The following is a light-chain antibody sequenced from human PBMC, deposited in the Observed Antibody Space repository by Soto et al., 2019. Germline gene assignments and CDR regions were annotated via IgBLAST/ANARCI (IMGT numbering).Light chain of an antibody. J-gene: IGKJ2*01. CDR2: AAS. CDR3: QQSYSTPPTYT. Sequence: DIQMTQSPSSLSASVGDRVTITCRASQSISSYLNWYQQKPGKALKLLIYAASSLQSGVPSRFSGSGSGTDFTLTISSLQPEDFATYYCQQSYSTPPTYTFGQGTKLEIK. CDR1: QSISSY. V-gene: IGKV1-39*01.